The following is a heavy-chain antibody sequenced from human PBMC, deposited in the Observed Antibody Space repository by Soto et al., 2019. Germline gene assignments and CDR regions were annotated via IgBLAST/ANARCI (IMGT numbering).Heavy chain of an antibody. Sequence: GGSLRLSCAASGFGFTFSTSAMSWVRQATGKGLEWVSTFRESGGTTHYANSVKGRFTISRDTSKNMLYLQMNSLRAEDTAIYYCAKDSHWAINSPIHAYWGRGSLV. CDR1: GFGFTFSTSA. V-gene: IGHV3-23*01. CDR3: AKDSHWAINSPIHAY. D-gene: IGHD1-1*01. J-gene: IGHJ4*01. CDR2: FRESGGTT.